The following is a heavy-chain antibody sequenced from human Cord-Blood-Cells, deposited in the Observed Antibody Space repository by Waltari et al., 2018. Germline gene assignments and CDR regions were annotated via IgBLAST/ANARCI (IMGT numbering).Heavy chain of an antibody. V-gene: IGHV1-2*05. D-gene: IGHD2-2*01. CDR3: ARVRRYCSSTSCSDAFDI. CDR1: GYTFTGYY. CDR2: INLNSGGT. J-gene: IGHJ3*02. Sequence: QVQLVQSGAEVKKPGASVKVSCKASGYTFTGYYMHWVRQAPGQGLEWMGRINLNSGGTNYAQKFQGRVTMTRDTSSSTAYMERSRLRSDDTVVYYCARVRRYCSSTSCSDAFDIWGQGTMVTVSS.